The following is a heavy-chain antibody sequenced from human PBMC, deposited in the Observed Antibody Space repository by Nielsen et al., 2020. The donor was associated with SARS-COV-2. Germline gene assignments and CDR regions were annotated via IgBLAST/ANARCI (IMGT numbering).Heavy chain of an antibody. Sequence: GESLKISCKASGYIFNTYWIGWVRQTPGKGLEWMGIIYPGDFDTRYSPSFKGQVTISADKSITTAYLQFSSLQASDTAIYYCARQGQWLAGGMDVWGQGTTVTVSS. V-gene: IGHV5-51*01. D-gene: IGHD6-19*01. CDR2: IYPGDFDT. CDR1: GYIFNTYW. J-gene: IGHJ6*02. CDR3: ARQGQWLAGGMDV.